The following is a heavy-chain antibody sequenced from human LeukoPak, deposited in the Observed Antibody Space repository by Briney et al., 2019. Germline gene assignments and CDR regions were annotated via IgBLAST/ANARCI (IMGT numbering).Heavy chain of an antibody. V-gene: IGHV3-30*02. CDR1: GFTFSNYG. CDR3: TRRPYSSSWYYFDY. CDR2: IRYDGSIQ. Sequence: GGSLRLSCAASGFTFSNYGMHWVRQAPGKGLEWVAFIRYDGSIQYYADSVKGRFTISRDNSKNTQYLQMNSLRVEDTAMYYCTRRPYSSSWYYFDYWGQGTLVTVSS. D-gene: IGHD6-13*01. J-gene: IGHJ4*02.